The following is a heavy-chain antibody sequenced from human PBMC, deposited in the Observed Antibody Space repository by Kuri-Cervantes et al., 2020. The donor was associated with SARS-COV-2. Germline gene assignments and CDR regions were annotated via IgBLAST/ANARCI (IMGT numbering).Heavy chain of an antibody. CDR3: AREQWLELDAFDI. D-gene: IGHD6-19*01. V-gene: IGHV3-7*01. CDR2: IKKDGSEE. CDR1: GFSFSMYW. Sequence: GESLKISCVASGFSFSMYWMSWVRQAPGKGLEWVANIKKDGSEEYYVDSAKGRFTISRDNTKNSLYLQMNSLRAEDTAVYYCAREQWLELDAFDIWGQGTMVTVSS. J-gene: IGHJ3*02.